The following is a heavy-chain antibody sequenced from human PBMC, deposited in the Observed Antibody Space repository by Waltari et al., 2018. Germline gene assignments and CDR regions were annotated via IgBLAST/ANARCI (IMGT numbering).Heavy chain of an antibody. Sequence: EVQLVESGGGLVQPGGSLRLSCSASGFTFSSYWMHWVRQAPGKGPVWVSRIGRGGSSTSYADPVKGRFTISRDNTKNTLYLQMNSLRAEDTAVYYCARDGIAAAWGDFDYWGQGTLVTVSS. CDR1: GFTFSSYW. CDR3: ARDGIAAAWGDFDY. J-gene: IGHJ4*02. V-gene: IGHV3-74*01. D-gene: IGHD6-13*01. CDR2: IGRGGSST.